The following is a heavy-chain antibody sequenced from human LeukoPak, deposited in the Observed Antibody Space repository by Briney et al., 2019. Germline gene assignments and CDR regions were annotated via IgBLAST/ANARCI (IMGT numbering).Heavy chain of an antibody. CDR3: ARAGSDIVVVPNWFDP. CDR2: IYYSGST. D-gene: IGHD2-2*01. CDR1: GGSISSGDYY. V-gene: IGHV4-30-4*08. J-gene: IGHJ5*02. Sequence: SQTLSLTCTVSGGSISSGDYYWSWIRQPPGMGLEWIGYIYYSGSTYCNPSLKSRVTISVDTSKNQFSLKLSSVTAADTAVYYCARAGSDIVVVPNWFDPWGQGTLVTVSS.